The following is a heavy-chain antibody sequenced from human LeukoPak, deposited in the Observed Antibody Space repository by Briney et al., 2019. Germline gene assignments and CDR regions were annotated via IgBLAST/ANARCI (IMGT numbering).Heavy chain of an antibody. D-gene: IGHD4-23*01. V-gene: IGHV3-23*01. CDR1: GFTFSSYA. J-gene: IGHJ4*02. CDR2: ISGSGGST. Sequence: GGSLRRSCAASGFTFSSYAMSWVRQAPGKGLEWVSAISGSGGSTYYADSVKGRFTISRDNSKNTLYLQMNSLRAEDTAVYYCAKQTPVVTRTPPDYWGQGTLVTVSS. CDR3: AKQTPVVTRTPPDY.